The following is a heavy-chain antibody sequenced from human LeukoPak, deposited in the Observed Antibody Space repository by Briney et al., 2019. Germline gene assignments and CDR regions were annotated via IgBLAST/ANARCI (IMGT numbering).Heavy chain of an antibody. CDR2: INPGGSST. CDR3: ARSNQADDY. D-gene: IGHD1-14*01. V-gene: IGHV3-74*01. Sequence: PGGSLRLSCAASGFIFSTYAMSWVRQAPGKGLEWVSRINPGGSSTAYADSVKGRFTISRDNAENTLYLQMDSLRAEDTAVYYCARSNQADDYWGQGTLVTVSS. J-gene: IGHJ4*02. CDR1: GFIFSTYA.